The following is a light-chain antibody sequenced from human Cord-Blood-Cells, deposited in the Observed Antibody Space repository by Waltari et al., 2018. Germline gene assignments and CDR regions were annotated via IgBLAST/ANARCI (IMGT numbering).Light chain of an antibody. Sequence: DIQMTQSPSTLSASVGDRVNITCRASQSISSWLAWYQQKPGKAPKLLIYKASSLESGVPSRFSGSGSGTEFTLTISSMQPDDFATYYCQQYNSYSRTFGQGT. CDR3: QQYNSYSRT. J-gene: IGKJ1*01. CDR1: QSISSW. V-gene: IGKV1-5*03. CDR2: KAS.